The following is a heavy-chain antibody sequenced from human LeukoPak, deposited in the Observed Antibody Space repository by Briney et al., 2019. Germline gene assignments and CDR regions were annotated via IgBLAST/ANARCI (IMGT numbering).Heavy chain of an antibody. CDR3: AREGSITMVRGVIDWFDP. D-gene: IGHD3-10*01. J-gene: IGHJ5*02. V-gene: IGHV4-4*07. Sequence: PSETLSLTWTVSGGSISSYYWSWIRQPAGKGLEWIGRIYTSGSTNYNPSLKSRVTMSVDTSKNQFSLKLSSVTAADTAVYYCAREGSITMVRGVIDWFDPWGQGTLVTVSS. CDR1: GGSISSYY. CDR2: IYTSGST.